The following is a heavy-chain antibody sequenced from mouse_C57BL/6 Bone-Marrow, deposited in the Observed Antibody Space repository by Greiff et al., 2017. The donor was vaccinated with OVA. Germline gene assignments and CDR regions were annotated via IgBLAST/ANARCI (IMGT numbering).Heavy chain of an antibody. V-gene: IGHV5-6*01. CDR1: GFTFSSYG. CDR2: ISSGGSYT. Sequence: EVHLVESGGDLVKPGGSLKLSCAASGFTFSSYGMSWVRQTPDKRLEWVATISSGGSYTYYPDSVKGRFTISRDNAKNTLYLQMSSLKSEDTAMYYCASPIYDGYYWYFDVWGTGTTVTVSS. J-gene: IGHJ1*03. D-gene: IGHD2-3*01. CDR3: ASPIYDGYYWYFDV.